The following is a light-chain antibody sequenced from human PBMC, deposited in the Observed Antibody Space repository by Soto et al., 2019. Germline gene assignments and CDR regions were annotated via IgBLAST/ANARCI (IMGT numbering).Light chain of an antibody. CDR2: GAS. CDR1: QSVSNNY. CDR3: QQRYSTPWT. J-gene: IGKJ1*01. Sequence: EIVLTQSPGTLSLSPGERATLSCRASQSVSNNYLAWYQQKPGQAPRLLIYGASNRATGIPSRFSGSGSGTDFTLTISSLQPEDFATYYCQQRYSTPWTFGQGTKVDIK. V-gene: IGKV3-20*01.